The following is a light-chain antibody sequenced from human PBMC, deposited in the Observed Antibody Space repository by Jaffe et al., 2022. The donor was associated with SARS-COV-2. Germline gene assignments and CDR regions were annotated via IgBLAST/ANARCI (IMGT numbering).Light chain of an antibody. CDR1: QSVSSN. CDR3: QQYENWPFT. J-gene: IGKJ3*01. V-gene: IGKV3-15*01. CDR2: GAS. Sequence: EIVVTQSPATLSVSPGERATLSCRATQSVSSNLAWYQQKPGQAPRLLIFGASTRATGIPARFSGSGSGTEFTLTISSLQSEDFAVYYCQQYENWPFTFGPGTKVDIK.